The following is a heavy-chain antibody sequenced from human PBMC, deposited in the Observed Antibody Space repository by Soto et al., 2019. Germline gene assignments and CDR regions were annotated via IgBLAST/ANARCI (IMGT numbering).Heavy chain of an antibody. V-gene: IGHV5-51*01. D-gene: IGHD4-4*01. Sequence: GESLKISCKGSGYSFTKYWIGWVRQTPGKGLEWLGTIYPGDSDTRYSPSFQGHVTISADKSVNSAYLQWSSLKASDTAIYYCARRGLGIRNDYNVLDHWGQGTLVTVSS. CDR1: GYSFTKYW. CDR2: IYPGDSDT. J-gene: IGHJ4*02. CDR3: ARRGLGIRNDYNVLDH.